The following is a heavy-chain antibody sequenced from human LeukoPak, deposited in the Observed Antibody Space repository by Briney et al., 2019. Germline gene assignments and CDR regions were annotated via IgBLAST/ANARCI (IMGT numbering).Heavy chain of an antibody. J-gene: IGHJ4*02. CDR3: ARVPGFKTDPAFDY. V-gene: IGHV1-69*13. CDR1: GGTFSSYA. CDR2: IIPIFGTA. Sequence: SVKVSCKASGGTFSSYAISRVRQAPGQGLEWMGGIIPIFGTANYAQKFQGRVTITADESTSTAYMELSSLRSEDTAVYYCARVPGFKTDPAFDYWGQGTLVTVSS. D-gene: IGHD1-14*01.